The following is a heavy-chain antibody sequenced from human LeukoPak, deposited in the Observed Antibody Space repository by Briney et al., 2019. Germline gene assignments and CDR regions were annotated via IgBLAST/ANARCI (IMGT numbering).Heavy chain of an antibody. J-gene: IGHJ4*02. CDR2: IYHSGSP. D-gene: IGHD1-1*01. CDR3: ARVNINNWHSCDY. Sequence: SETLSLTCAVSGGSISSNNWWGWDRQPPGKGLEWIGEIYHSGSPNYNPSLKSRVTISVDKSRNHFSLNLSSVTAADTAVYYCARVNINNWHSCDYWGQGTLVTVSS. CDR1: GGSISSNNW. V-gene: IGHV4-4*02.